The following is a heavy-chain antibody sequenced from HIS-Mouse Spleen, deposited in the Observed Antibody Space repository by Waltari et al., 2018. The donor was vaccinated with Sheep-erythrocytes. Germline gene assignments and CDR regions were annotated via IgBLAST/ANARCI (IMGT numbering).Heavy chain of an antibody. V-gene: IGHV1-46*03. CDR3: ARALVVVTAYDAFDI. J-gene: IGHJ3*02. CDR2: INPSGGST. CDR1: GYTFTSYY. Sequence: QVQLVQSGAEVKKPGASVKVSCKASGYTFTSYYMHWVRQAPGQGLEWMGIINPSGGSTSYAQKFQGRVTMTRDTSTSTVYMELSSLRSEISAVYYCARALVVVTAYDAFDIWGQGTMVTVSS. D-gene: IGHD2-21*02.